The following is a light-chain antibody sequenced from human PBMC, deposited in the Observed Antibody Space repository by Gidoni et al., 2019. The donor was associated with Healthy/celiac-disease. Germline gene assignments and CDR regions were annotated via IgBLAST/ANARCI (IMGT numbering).Light chain of an antibody. CDR1: SLRSYY. J-gene: IGLJ2*01. CDR2: GKN. CDR3: NSRDSSGNHLSV. V-gene: IGLV3-19*01. Sequence: SSELTQDPAVSVALGQTVRITCQGDSLRSYYASWYQQKPGQAPVLVIYGKNNRPSGIPDRFSGSSSGNPASLTITGAQAEDEADYYCNSRDSSGNHLSVFGGGTKLTVL.